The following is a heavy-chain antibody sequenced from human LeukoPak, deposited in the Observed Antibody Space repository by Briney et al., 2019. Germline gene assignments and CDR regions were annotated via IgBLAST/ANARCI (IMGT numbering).Heavy chain of an antibody. CDR2: IIPIFGTA. CDR3: ARFWNYGDFRL. J-gene: IGHJ4*02. Sequence: ASVKVSCKASGGTFSSYAISWVRQAPGQGLEWMGGIIPIFGTANYAQRFQGGVTITTDESTSTAYMELSSLRSEDTAVYYCARFWNYGDFRLWGQGTLVTVSS. CDR1: GGTFSSYA. D-gene: IGHD4-17*01. V-gene: IGHV1-69*05.